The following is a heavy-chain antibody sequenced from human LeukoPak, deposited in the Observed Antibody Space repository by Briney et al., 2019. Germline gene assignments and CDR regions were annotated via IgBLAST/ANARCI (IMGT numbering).Heavy chain of an antibody. J-gene: IGHJ4*02. V-gene: IGHV4-59*10. D-gene: IGHD6-6*01. CDR2: IYTSGST. CDR1: GGSFSGYY. Sequence: SQTLSPTCAVYGGSFSGYYWSWIRQPAGKGLEWNGRIYTSGSTNYNPSLKSRVTMSVDTSKNQFSLNLSSVTAADTAVYYCARRSMYSSSSAFNLWGQGTLVTVSS. CDR3: ARRSMYSSSSAFNL.